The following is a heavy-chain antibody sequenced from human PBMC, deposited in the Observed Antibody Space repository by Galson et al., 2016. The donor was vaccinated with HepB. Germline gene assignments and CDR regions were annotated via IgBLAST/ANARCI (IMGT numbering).Heavy chain of an antibody. J-gene: IGHJ2*01. CDR3: VRLAHCTGNNWHVYFDL. CDR1: GYRFTSYW. D-gene: IGHD2-8*02. Sequence: QSGAEVKKPGESLKISCKGSGYRFTSYWIGWVRQMPGKGLEWMGNIYPGDSHTRYSPSLQGQVTISADKSINTAYLQWSSLRATDTAMYYCVRLAHCTGNNWHVYFDLWARGTPVTVSS. CDR2: IYPGDSHT. V-gene: IGHV5-51*01.